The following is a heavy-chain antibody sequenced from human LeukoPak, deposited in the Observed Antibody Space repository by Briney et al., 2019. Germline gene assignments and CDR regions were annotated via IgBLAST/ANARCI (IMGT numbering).Heavy chain of an antibody. J-gene: IGHJ4*03. CDR1: GESFSAYF. V-gene: IGHV4-34*01. Sequence: SETLSLTCAVHGESFSAYFWSWIRQVPGKGLEWIGEIDHRGSTNYNPSLKSRGTISVDTSKNHFSLSLTSVTAADTATYYCACRSLTLAAARCFDAWGQGTVVTVSS. CDR2: IDHRGST. D-gene: IGHD6-13*01. CDR3: ACRSLTLAAARCFDA.